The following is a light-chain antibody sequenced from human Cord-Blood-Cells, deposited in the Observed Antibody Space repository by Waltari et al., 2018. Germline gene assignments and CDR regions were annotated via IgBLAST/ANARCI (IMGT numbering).Light chain of an antibody. Sequence: ALRMTQSPSSFSASTGDRVTITCRASQGISSYLACYQQKPGKAPKLLIYAASTLQSGVPSRFSGSGSGTDFTLTISCLQSEDFATYYCQQYYSYPRTFGQGTKVELK. J-gene: IGKJ1*01. CDR3: QQYYSYPRT. CDR2: AAS. V-gene: IGKV1-8*01. CDR1: QGISSY.